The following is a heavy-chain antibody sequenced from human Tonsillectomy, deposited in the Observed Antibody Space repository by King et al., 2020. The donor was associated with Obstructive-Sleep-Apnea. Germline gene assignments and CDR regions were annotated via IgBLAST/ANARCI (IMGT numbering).Heavy chain of an antibody. J-gene: IGHJ6*02. D-gene: IGHD2-8*01. CDR3: AAGPNYSNGVDV. CDR1: GGSINSGGYS. V-gene: IGHV4-30-2*01. Sequence: QLQESGSGLVKPSQTLSLTCAVSGGSINSGGYSWSWIRQPPGKGLEWIGYIYHSGSTYYNPSLKSRVTISVDRSKNQFSLKLSSVTAADTAVYYCAAGPNYSNGVDVWGQGTTVTVSS. CDR2: IYHSGST.